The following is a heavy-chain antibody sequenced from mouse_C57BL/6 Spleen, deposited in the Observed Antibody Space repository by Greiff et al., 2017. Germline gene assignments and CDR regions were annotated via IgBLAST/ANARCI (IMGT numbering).Heavy chain of an antibody. CDR2: IDPSDSYT. J-gene: IGHJ4*01. D-gene: IGHD1-1*01. V-gene: IGHV1-69*01. Sequence: QVQLQQPGAELVMPGASVKLSCKASGYTFTSYWMHWVKQRPGQGLEWIGEIDPSDSYTNYNQKFKGKSTLTVDKSSSTAYMQLSSLTSEDSAVYYCASSYYGSSYAMDYWGQGTSVTVSS. CDR1: GYTFTSYW. CDR3: ASSYYGSSYAMDY.